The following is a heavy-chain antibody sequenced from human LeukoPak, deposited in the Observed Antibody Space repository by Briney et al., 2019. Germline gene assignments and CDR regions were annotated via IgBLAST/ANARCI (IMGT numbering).Heavy chain of an antibody. J-gene: IGHJ4*02. Sequence: SETLSLTCTVSGGSISSSSYYWGWIRQPPGKGLEWIGSIYYSGSTYYNPSLKSRVTISVDTSKNQFSLKLSSVTAADTAVYYCARNLGYSYGPVYFDYWGQGTLVTVSS. D-gene: IGHD5-18*01. CDR3: ARNLGYSYGPVYFDY. CDR2: IYYSGST. V-gene: IGHV4-39*01. CDR1: GGSISSSSYY.